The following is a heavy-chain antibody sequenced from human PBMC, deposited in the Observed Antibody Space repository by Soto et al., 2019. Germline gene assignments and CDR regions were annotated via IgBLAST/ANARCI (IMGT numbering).Heavy chain of an antibody. V-gene: IGHV3-23*01. CDR2: IGPTGNT. J-gene: IGHJ4*02. D-gene: IGHD3-9*01. CDR1: TQYG. Sequence: QTGGSLRLSCRSFTQYGMSWIRRPPGKGLEWISTIGPTGNTHYANSVAGRFIISRDDSTDILYLQMNSVRVDDTGIYYCAKDPSTGPADYWGQGTQVTVSS. CDR3: AKDPSTGPADY.